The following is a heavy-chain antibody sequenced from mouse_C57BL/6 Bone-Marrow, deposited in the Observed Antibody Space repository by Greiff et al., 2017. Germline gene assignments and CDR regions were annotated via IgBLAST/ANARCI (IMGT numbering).Heavy chain of an antibody. CDR1: GYTFTGYW. Sequence: VQLQQSGAELVKPGASVKLSCKATGYTFTGYWIEWVKQRPGHGLEWIGEILPGSGSTNYNAKFKGKATFTADTSSNTAYMQLSSLTTEDSAIYYCASWPGYFDVWGTGTTVTVSS. CDR3: ASWPGYFDV. CDR2: ILPGSGST. V-gene: IGHV1-9*01. J-gene: IGHJ1*03.